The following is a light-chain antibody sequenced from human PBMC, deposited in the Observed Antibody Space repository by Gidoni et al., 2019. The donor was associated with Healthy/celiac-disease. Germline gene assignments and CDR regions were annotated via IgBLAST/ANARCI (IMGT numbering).Light chain of an antibody. Sequence: DIQMTQSPSPLSASVGDRVTITCRSSQSISTYCNWYQQQPGKAPKLLIYAASSSQSGLPSRFSGSGSGKDFPLTISSLQPEYFATYYCQQSYSTTDTFGQGTKLEIK. J-gene: IGKJ2*01. CDR2: AAS. CDR1: QSISTY. V-gene: IGKV1-39*01. CDR3: QQSYSTTDT.